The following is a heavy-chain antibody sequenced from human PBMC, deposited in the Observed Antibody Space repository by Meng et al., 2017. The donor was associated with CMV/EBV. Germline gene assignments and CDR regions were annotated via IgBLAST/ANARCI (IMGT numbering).Heavy chain of an antibody. CDR1: GGTFSRYA. D-gene: IGHD1-7*01. CDR2: IIPIFITA. J-gene: IGHJ4*02. V-gene: IGHV1-69*14. Sequence: VVLVYAGDVGNGAGFLVNVCCQASGGTFSRYAFSWVRQPPGRGVEGMGGIIPIFITANYATKFQGRVMITADKSTSTDDMELSSLRSEDTAVYYCAGGSGAGTTWSYFDYWGQGTLVTVSS. CDR3: AGGSGAGTTWSYFDY.